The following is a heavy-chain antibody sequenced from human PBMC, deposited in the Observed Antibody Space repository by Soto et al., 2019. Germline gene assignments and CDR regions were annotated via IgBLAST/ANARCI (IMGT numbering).Heavy chain of an antibody. D-gene: IGHD2-21*02. J-gene: IGHJ3*02. CDR3: ARWSCGGDGYYHDAFDI. CDR2: IGTAGDT. Sequence: GGSLRLSXAASGFTLSSYDMNWVRQATGKGLEWGAAIGTAGDTDYRGSVKGRFTISRENAKNSLYLHMNSLRAGATAVYYCARWSCGGDGYYHDAFDIWGQGTMVTVSS. V-gene: IGHV3-13*01. CDR1: GFTLSSYD.